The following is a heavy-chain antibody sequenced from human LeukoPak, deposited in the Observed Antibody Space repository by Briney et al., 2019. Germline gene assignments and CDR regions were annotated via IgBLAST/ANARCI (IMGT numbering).Heavy chain of an antibody. V-gene: IGHV3-48*01. CDR1: GFTFSSYS. D-gene: IGHD4-17*01. CDR3: ANSATVGTSGIFDV. J-gene: IGHJ3*01. Sequence: GSLRLSCAASGFTFSSYSISWVRQAPGKGLEWISYISSSSSNTYYADAVKGRFTISRDNAENTLFLQMNSLRAEDTAVYYCANSATVGTSGIFDVWGQGTMVTVSS. CDR2: ISSSSSNT.